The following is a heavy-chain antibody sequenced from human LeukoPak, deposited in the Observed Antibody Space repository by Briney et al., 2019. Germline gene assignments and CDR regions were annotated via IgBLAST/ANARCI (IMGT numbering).Heavy chain of an antibody. D-gene: IGHD3-22*01. CDR2: ISTSSSYI. Sequence: PGRSLRLSCAASGFTFSSYGMHWVRQAPGKGLEWVSSISTSSSYIYYADSVKGRFTISRDNAKNSLFLQMDSLRADDTAVYYCARADSSGYYLVGGFDIWGQGKIVTVSS. CDR1: GFTFSSYG. V-gene: IGHV3-21*01. CDR3: ARADSSGYYLVGGFDI. J-gene: IGHJ3*02.